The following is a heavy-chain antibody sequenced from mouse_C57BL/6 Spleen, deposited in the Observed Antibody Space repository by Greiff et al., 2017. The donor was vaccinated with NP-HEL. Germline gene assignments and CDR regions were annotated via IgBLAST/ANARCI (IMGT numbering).Heavy chain of an antibody. CDR1: GYTFTDYY. V-gene: IGHV1-26*01. CDR2: INPNNGGT. J-gene: IGHJ2*01. D-gene: IGHD2-5*01. Sequence: EVQLQQSGPELVKPGASVKISCKASGYTFTDYYMNWVKQSHGKSLEWIGDINPNNGGTSYNQKFKGKATLTVDKSSSTAYMELRSLTSEDSAVYYCARKGDYSNHDYWGQGTTLTVSS. CDR3: ARKGDYSNHDY.